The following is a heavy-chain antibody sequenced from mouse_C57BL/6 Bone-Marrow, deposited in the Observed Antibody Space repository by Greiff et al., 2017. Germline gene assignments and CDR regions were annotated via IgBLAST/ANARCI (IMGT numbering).Heavy chain of an antibody. CDR1: GYTFTSYW. CDR2: IHPNSGST. J-gene: IGHJ4*01. Sequence: VQLQQPGAELVKPGASVKLSCKASGYTFTSYWMHWVKQRPGQGLEWIGMIHPNSGSTNYNEKFKSKATLTVDKSSSTAYMQLSSLTSEDSAVYYCARYYYGSSYEVAYYAMDYWGQGTSVTVSS. CDR3: ARYYYGSSYEVAYYAMDY. V-gene: IGHV1-64*01. D-gene: IGHD1-1*01.